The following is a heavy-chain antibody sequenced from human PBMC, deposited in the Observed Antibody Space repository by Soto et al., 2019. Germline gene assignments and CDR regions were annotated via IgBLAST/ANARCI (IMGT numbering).Heavy chain of an antibody. CDR3: ARLFPRVEPAAIYFDY. Sequence: SETLSLTWTVSGGSISSSSYCWGWIRQPPGKGLEWIGSIYYSGSTYYNPSLKSRVTISVDTSKNQFSLKLSSVTAADTAVYYCARLFPRVEPAAIYFDYWGQGTLVTVSS. CDR1: GGSISSSSYC. V-gene: IGHV4-39*01. CDR2: IYYSGST. J-gene: IGHJ4*02. D-gene: IGHD2-2*01.